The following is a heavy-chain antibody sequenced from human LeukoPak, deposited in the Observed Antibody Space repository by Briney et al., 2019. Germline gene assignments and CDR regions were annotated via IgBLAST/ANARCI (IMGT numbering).Heavy chain of an antibody. Sequence: SETLSLTCAVYGGSFSGYYWSWIRQPPGKGLEWLGEINHSGSTNYNPSLKSRVTISVDTSKNQFSLKLSSVTAADTAVYYCARVYGSGSYYTSFYYFDYWGQGTLVTVSS. D-gene: IGHD3-10*01. V-gene: IGHV4-34*01. CDR1: GGSFSGYY. CDR3: ARVYGSGSYYTSFYYFDY. CDR2: INHSGST. J-gene: IGHJ4*02.